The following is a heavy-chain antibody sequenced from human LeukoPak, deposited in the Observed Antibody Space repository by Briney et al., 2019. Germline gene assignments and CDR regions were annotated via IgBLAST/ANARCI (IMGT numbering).Heavy chain of an antibody. CDR3: AKDRGGDYGDWNGMDV. CDR2: IYNDGST. D-gene: IGHD4-17*01. CDR1: GLTVSSSY. J-gene: IGHJ6*02. Sequence: GGPLRLSCAASGLTVSSSYMSWVRQAPGKGLEWVSIIYNDGSTYYADSMKGRFTISRDNSKNTLYLQVNSLRAEDTAMYYCAKDRGGDYGDWNGMDVWGQGTTVTVSS. V-gene: IGHV3-53*01.